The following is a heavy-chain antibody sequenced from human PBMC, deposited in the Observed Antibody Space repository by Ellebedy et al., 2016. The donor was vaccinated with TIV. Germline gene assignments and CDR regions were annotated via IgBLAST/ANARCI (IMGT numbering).Heavy chain of an antibody. CDR3: ARESVGYYDSSVDHDACDI. CDR2: INPNSGGT. CDR1: GYTFTGYY. J-gene: IGHJ3*02. D-gene: IGHD3-22*01. V-gene: IGHV1-2*04. Sequence: AASVKVSCKASGYTFTGYYMHWVRQAPGQGLEWMGWINPNSGGTNYAQKFQGWVTMTRDTSISTAYMELSRLRSDDTAVYYCARESVGYYDSSVDHDACDIWGQGKMVTVSS.